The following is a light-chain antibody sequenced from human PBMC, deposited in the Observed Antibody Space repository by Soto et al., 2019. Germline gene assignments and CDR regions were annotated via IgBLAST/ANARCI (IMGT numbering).Light chain of an antibody. CDR3: SSYTSSSTTYV. V-gene: IGLV2-11*01. J-gene: IGLJ1*01. CDR2: DVS. Sequence: QSALTQPPSVSGSPGQSVTISCTGTSSDVGAYNFVSWYQQYPGKVPKLIIFDVSARPSGVPDRFSGSKSGNTASLTISGLQADDEADYYCSSYTSSSTTYVFGTGTKLTVL. CDR1: SSDVGAYNF.